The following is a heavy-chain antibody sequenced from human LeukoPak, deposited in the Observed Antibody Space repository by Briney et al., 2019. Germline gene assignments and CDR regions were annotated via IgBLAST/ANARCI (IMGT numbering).Heavy chain of an antibody. D-gene: IGHD2-21*01. CDR3: ARGVVPKYYYYGMDV. CDR2: INPSGGST. Sequence: ASVKVSCKASGYTFTSYYMHWVRQAPGQGLEWMGIINPSGGSTSYAQKFQGRVTMTRDTSTSTAYMELRSLRSDDTAVYYCARGVVPKYYYYGMDVWGQGTTVTVSS. CDR1: GYTFTSYY. V-gene: IGHV1-46*01. J-gene: IGHJ6*02.